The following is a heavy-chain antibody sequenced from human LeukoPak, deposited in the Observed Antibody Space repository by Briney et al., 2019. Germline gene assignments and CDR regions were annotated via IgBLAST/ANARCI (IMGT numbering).Heavy chain of an antibody. CDR3: AKEWERYSSSWYN. Sequence: GGSLRLSCAASGFTFSSYWMSWVRQAPGKGLEWVANIKQDGSEKYYVDSVKGRFTISRDNAKNSLYLQMNSLRAEDTAVYYCAKEWERYSSSWYNWGQGTLVTVSS. D-gene: IGHD6-13*01. CDR1: GFTFSSYW. V-gene: IGHV3-7*03. CDR2: IKQDGSEK. J-gene: IGHJ1*01.